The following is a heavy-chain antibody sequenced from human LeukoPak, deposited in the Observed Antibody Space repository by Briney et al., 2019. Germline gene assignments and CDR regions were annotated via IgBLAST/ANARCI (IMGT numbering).Heavy chain of an antibody. Sequence: GGSLRLSCAASGFTFSSYAMSWIRQAPGKGLEWVSAISGSGGSTYYADSVKGRFTISRDNSKNTLYLQMNSLRAEDTAVYYCAKVSAEWELHPFDYWGQGTLVTVSS. V-gene: IGHV3-23*01. CDR1: GFTFSSYA. CDR2: ISGSGGST. CDR3: AKVSAEWELHPFDY. J-gene: IGHJ4*02. D-gene: IGHD1-26*01.